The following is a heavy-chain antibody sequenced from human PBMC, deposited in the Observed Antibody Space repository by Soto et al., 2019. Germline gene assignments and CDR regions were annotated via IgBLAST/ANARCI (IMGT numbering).Heavy chain of an antibody. Sequence: EVQLLESGGGLVQPGGSLRLSCVGSGFTFRSHALTWVRQSPGKGLECVAGIRGNGGTTYYGASMRGRFTISRDNSKDTRNLQMDMPRPEDTARCVGASAPMVRYFDSDFDHSGHGRLVIVTS. CDR2: IRGNGGTT. J-gene: IGHJ4*01. CDR3: ASAPMVRYFDSDFDH. CDR1: GFTFRSHA. V-gene: IGHV3-23*01. D-gene: IGHD3-10*01.